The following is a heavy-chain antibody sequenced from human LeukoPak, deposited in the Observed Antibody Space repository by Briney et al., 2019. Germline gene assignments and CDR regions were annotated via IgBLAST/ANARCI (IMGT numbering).Heavy chain of an antibody. CDR3: ARDVRPMVRGVINYWFDP. D-gene: IGHD3-10*01. J-gene: IGHJ5*02. V-gene: IGHV1-2*02. Sequence: ASVKVSCKASGYTFTGYYMHWVRQAPGQGLEWMGWINPNSGGTNYAQKFQGRVTMTRDTSISTAYMELSRLRSGDTAVYYCARDVRPMVRGVINYWFDPWGQGTLVTVSS. CDR1: GYTFTGYY. CDR2: INPNSGGT.